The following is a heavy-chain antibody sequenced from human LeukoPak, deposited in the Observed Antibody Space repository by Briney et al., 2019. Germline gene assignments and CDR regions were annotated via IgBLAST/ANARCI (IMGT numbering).Heavy chain of an antibody. CDR3: ARAGTMVRDFDY. CDR2: IIPIFGTA. CDR1: GYTFTSYG. D-gene: IGHD3-10*01. V-gene: IGHV1-69*06. Sequence: SVKVSCKASGYTFTSYGISWVRQAPGQGLEWMGGIIPIFGTANYAQKFQGRVTITADKSTSTAYMELSSLRSEDTAVYYCARAGTMVRDFDYWGQGTLVTVSS. J-gene: IGHJ4*02.